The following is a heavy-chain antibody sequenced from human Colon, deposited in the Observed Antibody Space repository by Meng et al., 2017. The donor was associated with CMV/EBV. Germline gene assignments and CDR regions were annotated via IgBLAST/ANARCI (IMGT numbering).Heavy chain of an antibody. J-gene: IGHJ4*02. CDR3: AKYGAFVDYFDY. CDR2: VHYSGST. D-gene: IGHD4-17*01. Sequence: TCAVSGDSITSYYWSWIRQPPGKGLEWIGYVHYSGSTNYNPSLKSRVTISVDTSNNQFSLELSSVTAADTAVYYCAKYGAFVDYFDYWGQGTLVTVSS. V-gene: IGHV4-59*08. CDR1: GDSITSYY.